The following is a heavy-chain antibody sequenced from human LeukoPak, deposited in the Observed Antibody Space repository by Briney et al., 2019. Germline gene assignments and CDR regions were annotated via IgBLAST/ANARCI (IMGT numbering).Heavy chain of an antibody. Sequence: GGSLTLSCAASGFPFSSSTMNWVRQAPGKGLEWISYISTDSTTIYYADSVKGRFTISRDNAKNSLFLHMNTLRDEDTAVYYCARDRWESKWGEGALVTVSS. J-gene: IGHJ4*02. CDR1: GFPFSSST. V-gene: IGHV3-48*02. CDR3: ARDRWESK. D-gene: IGHD1-26*01. CDR2: ISTDSTTI.